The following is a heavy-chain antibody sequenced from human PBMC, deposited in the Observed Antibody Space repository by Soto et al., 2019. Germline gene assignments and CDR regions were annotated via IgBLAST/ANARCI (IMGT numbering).Heavy chain of an antibody. CDR3: ARDYLRFLEWLFKPAKDDAFDI. Sequence: QVQLVQSGAEVKKPGASVKVSCKASGYTFTSYGISWVRQAPGQGLEWMGWISAYNGNTNYAQKLQCRVTMTTDTSTSTAYMELRSLRSDDTAVYYCARDYLRFLEWLFKPAKDDAFDIWGQGTMVTVSS. V-gene: IGHV1-18*01. D-gene: IGHD3-3*01. CDR2: ISAYNGNT. J-gene: IGHJ3*02. CDR1: GYTFTSYG.